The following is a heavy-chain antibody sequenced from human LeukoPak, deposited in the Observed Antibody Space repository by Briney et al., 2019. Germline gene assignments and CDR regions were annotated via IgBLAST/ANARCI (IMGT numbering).Heavy chain of an antibody. CDR2: IESSSTNI. J-gene: IGHJ4*02. CDR1: GFTFSSYT. CDR3: ARRGTSSSWAHFDY. V-gene: IGHV3-21*01. Sequence: GGSLRLSCVASGFTFSSYTMNWVRQAPGKGLEWVSCIESSSTNINYADSVRGRFTISRDNAKNSLFLQMNSLRVEDTAVYYCARRGTSSSWAHFDYWGQGTLVTVSS. D-gene: IGHD6-13*01.